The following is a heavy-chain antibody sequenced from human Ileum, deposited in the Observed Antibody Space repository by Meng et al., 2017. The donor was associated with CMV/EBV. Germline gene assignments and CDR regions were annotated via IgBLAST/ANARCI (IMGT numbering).Heavy chain of an antibody. Sequence: GESLKISCAASGFTFGLYVMHWVRQAPGKGVEWVAVISYDGNNEYYADSVKGRFTISRDNSKNSLYLQMNSLKPEDTAIYYWVKDGRGVRRSRSLLSAWFDPWGQGTLVTVSS. J-gene: IGHJ5*02. CDR2: ISYDGNNE. D-gene: IGHD2-8*01. V-gene: IGHV3-30*14. CDR3: VKDGRGVRRSRSLLSAWFDP. CDR1: GFTFGLYV.